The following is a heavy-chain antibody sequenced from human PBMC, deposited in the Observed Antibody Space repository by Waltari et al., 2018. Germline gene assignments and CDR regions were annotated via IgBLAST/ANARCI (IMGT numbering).Heavy chain of an antibody. D-gene: IGHD2-21*02. CDR1: GFPVRDYA. J-gene: IGHJ4*02. Sequence: EVQLVESGGSFVQPGGALRLSFAASGFPVRDYATVWVCQAPEKGLGWVGRSRNKARSYVTEYAASVKGRFNIFRDDSENLLHLQMSSLKIEDTAVYYCARDLDGDSNLDYWGQGTLVAVSS. CDR3: ARDLDGDSNLDY. V-gene: IGHV3-72*01. CDR2: SRNKARSYVT.